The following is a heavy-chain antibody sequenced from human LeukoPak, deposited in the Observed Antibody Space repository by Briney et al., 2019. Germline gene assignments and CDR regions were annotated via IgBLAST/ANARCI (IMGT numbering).Heavy chain of an antibody. CDR3: ARDHNCSSTSCPTRYYYYYMDV. Sequence: GASVKVSCKASGGTFSSYAISWVRQAPGQGLEWMGGIIPIFGTANYAQKFQGRVTITTDESTSTAYMELSSLRSEDTAVYYCARDHNCSSTSCPTRYYYYYMDVWGKGTTVTVSS. V-gene: IGHV1-69*05. CDR1: GGTFSSYA. D-gene: IGHD2-2*01. J-gene: IGHJ6*03. CDR2: IIPIFGTA.